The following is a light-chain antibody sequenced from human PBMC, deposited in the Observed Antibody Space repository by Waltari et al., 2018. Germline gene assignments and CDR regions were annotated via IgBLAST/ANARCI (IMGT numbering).Light chain of an antibody. CDR2: TAS. J-gene: IGKJ1*01. CDR1: QGIRND. Sequence: AIQMTQSPSSLSASVGDRVTITCRASQGIRNDLGWYQQKPGDAPKLLIYTASTLQCGAPASFRGRGSGTDLTLTNTGLEPEDFATYFCLQDYSYPRTFGQGTKVESK. CDR3: LQDYSYPRT. V-gene: IGKV1-6*01.